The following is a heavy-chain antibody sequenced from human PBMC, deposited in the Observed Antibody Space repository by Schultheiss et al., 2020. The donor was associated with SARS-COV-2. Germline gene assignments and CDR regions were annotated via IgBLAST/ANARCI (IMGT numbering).Heavy chain of an antibody. J-gene: IGHJ6*02. CDR2: ISGSGGST. CDR1: GFTFSSYG. V-gene: IGHV3-23*01. CDR3: ARGKFDYGSGSYLPTYYYYYGMDV. D-gene: IGHD3-10*01. Sequence: GGSLRLSCAASGFTFSSYGMHWVRQAPGKGLEWVSGISGSGGSTYYADSVKGRFTISRDNAKNSLYLQMNSLRAEDTAVYYCARGKFDYGSGSYLPTYYYYYGMDVWGQGTTVTVSS.